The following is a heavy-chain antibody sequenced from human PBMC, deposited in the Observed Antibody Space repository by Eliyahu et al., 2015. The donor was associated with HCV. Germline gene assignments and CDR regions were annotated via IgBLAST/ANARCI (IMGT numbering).Heavy chain of an antibody. V-gene: IGHV1-18*01. D-gene: IGHD3-10*01. CDR1: GYTFTTYD. CDR2: ISTYNGNT. Sequence: QVQLVQSGAEVKKPGASVQXXCKAXGYTFTTYDXSWVRQAPGQGLEWMGWISTYNGNTNYAQKLQGRVTLTTETSTSTAYMELRSLRSDDTAVYYCARGGGSSPGGLDVWGQGTTVTVSS. J-gene: IGHJ6*02. CDR3: ARGGGSSPGGLDV.